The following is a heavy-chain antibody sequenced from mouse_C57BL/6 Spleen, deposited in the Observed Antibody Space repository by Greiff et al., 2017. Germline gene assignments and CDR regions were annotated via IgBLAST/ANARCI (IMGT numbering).Heavy chain of an antibody. J-gene: IGHJ4*01. Sequence: EVHLVESGGGLVKPGGSLKLSCAASGFTFSDYGMHWVRQAPEKGLEWVAYISSGSSTIYYADTVKGRFTISRDNAKNTLFLQMTSLRSEDTAMYYCARTTAYAMDYWGQGTSVTVSS. D-gene: IGHD1-2*01. CDR1: GFTFSDYG. V-gene: IGHV5-17*01. CDR2: ISSGSSTI. CDR3: ARTTAYAMDY.